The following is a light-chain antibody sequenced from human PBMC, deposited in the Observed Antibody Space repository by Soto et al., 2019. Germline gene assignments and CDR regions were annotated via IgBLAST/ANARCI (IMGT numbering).Light chain of an antibody. V-gene: IGKV1-33*01. J-gene: IGKJ2*01. CDR3: QQYYYFPPMYT. Sequence: DIQLTQSPASLSASVGDRVTISCQANQDIYNSLNWYQQKPGKAPKLLIYDASNLNTRVPSRFSGSGSETDFTFTISSLQPEDIATYYCQQYYYFPPMYTVGQGTRLEIK. CDR2: DAS. CDR1: QDIYNS.